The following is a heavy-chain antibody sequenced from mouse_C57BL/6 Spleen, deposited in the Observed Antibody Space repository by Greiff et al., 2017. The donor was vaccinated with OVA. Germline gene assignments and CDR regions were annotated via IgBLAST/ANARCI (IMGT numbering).Heavy chain of an antibody. J-gene: IGHJ1*03. CDR1: GFTFSSYG. Sequence: EVMLVESGGDLVKSGGSLKLSCAASGFTFSSYGMSWVRQTPDKRLEWVATISSGGSYTYYPDSVKGRFTISRDNAKNTLYLQMSSLKSEDTAMYYCARHYGSSYGYFDVWGTGTTVTVSS. V-gene: IGHV5-6*01. D-gene: IGHD1-1*01. CDR2: ISSGGSYT. CDR3: ARHYGSSYGYFDV.